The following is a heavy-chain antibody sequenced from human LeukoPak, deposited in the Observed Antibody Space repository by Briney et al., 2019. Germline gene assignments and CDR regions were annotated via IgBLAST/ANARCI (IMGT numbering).Heavy chain of an antibody. D-gene: IGHD3-16*01. CDR3: ARGGGLDV. CDR1: GFTFRSYW. Sequence: GGSLRLSWAASGFTFRSYWMTWVRQAPGKGLEWLANIRQDGGEKYYVGSVKGRFTISRDNAKNSLYLQMSNLRAEDTAVYFCARGGGLDVWGQGATVTVSS. V-gene: IGHV3-7*03. J-gene: IGHJ6*02. CDR2: IRQDGGEK.